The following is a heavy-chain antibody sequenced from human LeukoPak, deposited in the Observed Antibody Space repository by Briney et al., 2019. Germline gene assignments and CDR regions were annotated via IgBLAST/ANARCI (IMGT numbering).Heavy chain of an antibody. D-gene: IGHD6-19*01. Sequence: GGSLRLSCAASGFTFSSYAMHWVRQAPGKGLEYVSAISSNGRITYYANSVKGRFTISRDNSGNTLYLQMDSLRDEDMAVYYCARVSGWYWFDNWGQGILVTVSS. CDR3: ARVSGWYWFDN. V-gene: IGHV3-64*01. CDR2: ISSNGRIT. CDR1: GFTFSSYA. J-gene: IGHJ4*02.